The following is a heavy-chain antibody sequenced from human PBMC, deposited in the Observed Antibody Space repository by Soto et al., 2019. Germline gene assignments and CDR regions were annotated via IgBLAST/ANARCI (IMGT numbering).Heavy chain of an antibody. CDR3: ARDEVAKWLRNGPGLLLEYYYYYYGMDV. V-gene: IGHV3-7*05. D-gene: IGHD5-12*01. J-gene: IGHJ6*02. Sequence: GGSLRLSCAASGFTFSSYWMSWVRQAPGKGLEWVANIKQDGSEKYYVDSVKGRFTISRDNAKNSLYLQMNSLRAEDTAVYYCARDEVAKWLRNGPGLLLEYYYYYYGMDVWGQGTTVTVSS. CDR1: GFTFSSYW. CDR2: IKQDGSEK.